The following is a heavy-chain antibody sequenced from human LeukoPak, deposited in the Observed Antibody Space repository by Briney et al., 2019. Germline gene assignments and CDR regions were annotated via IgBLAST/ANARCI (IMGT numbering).Heavy chain of an antibody. V-gene: IGHV3-7*01. D-gene: IGHD6-6*01. CDR3: ARVASYAFDI. CDR2: INEDGSEK. Sequence: GGSLRLSCAASGFTFSSYWMSWVRRAPGKGLEWVANINEDGSEKYYVQSVKGRFTISRDNAENSLYLQMNSLRAEDTAVYYCARVASYAFDIWGQGTMVTVSS. J-gene: IGHJ3*02. CDR1: GFTFSSYW.